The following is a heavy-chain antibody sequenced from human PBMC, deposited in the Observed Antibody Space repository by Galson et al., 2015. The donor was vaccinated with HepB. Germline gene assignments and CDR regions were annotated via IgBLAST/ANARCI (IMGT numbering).Heavy chain of an antibody. J-gene: IGHJ4*02. CDR3: AAGYDFSLFDY. Sequence: SLRLSCAASGFIFSDYHMSWIRQAPGKGLEWVSYISNTDNTMYSTDSMKGRFTIYYADSVKGRFTISRDNAKNSLFLQMNSLRADDTAVYYCAAGYDFSLFDYWGQGTLVTVSS. CDR1: GFIFSDYH. CDR2: ISNTDNTM. D-gene: IGHD3-3*01. V-gene: IGHV3-11*01.